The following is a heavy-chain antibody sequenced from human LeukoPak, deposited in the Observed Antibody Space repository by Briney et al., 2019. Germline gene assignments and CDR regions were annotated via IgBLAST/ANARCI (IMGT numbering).Heavy chain of an antibody. V-gene: IGHV3-23*01. CDR3: AKDPRYCSSTSCYFRRTYFDY. CDR1: GFTFSSYG. D-gene: IGHD2-2*01. Sequence: GGSLRLSCAGSGFTFSSYGMSWVRQAPGKGLEWVSAIRGSASSTYYADSVKGRFTISRDNSKNTLYLQMDSLRAEDTAVYYCAKDPRYCSSTSCYFRRTYFDYWGQGTLVTVSS. CDR2: IRGSASST. J-gene: IGHJ4*02.